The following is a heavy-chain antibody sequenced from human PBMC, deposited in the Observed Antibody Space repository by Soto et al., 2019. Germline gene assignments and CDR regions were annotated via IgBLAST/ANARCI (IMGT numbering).Heavy chain of an antibody. D-gene: IGHD3-16*01. V-gene: IGHV1-18*01. CDR3: AMVDVYVTPSPQDV. Sequence: QVQLVQSGAEVKNPGASVKVSCKASGYTFTRYGIGWARQAPGQGLEWMGWINTYNGNTNYAQNVQGRVTLTTDTPTRTDYMELRRLRSTDTAIYYCAMVDVYVTPSPQDVWGQGTTVIVSS. CDR1: GYTFTRYG. CDR2: INTYNGNT. J-gene: IGHJ6*02.